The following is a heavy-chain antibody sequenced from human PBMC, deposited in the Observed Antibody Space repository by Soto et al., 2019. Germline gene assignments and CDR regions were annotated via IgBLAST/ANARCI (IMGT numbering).Heavy chain of an antibody. D-gene: IGHD6-19*01. V-gene: IGHV4-31*03. J-gene: IGHJ6*02. Sequence: QVQLQESGPGLVKPSQTLSLTCTVSGGSISNGGYYWSWIRQHPGKGLEWIGYIYYSGNTYYNPSLNSRVTISVDTSKNQFSLKLSSVTAADTAVYYCARDQGGAIAGLNPYSYGMDVWGQGTTVTVSS. CDR2: IYYSGNT. CDR1: GGSISNGGYY. CDR3: ARDQGGAIAGLNPYSYGMDV.